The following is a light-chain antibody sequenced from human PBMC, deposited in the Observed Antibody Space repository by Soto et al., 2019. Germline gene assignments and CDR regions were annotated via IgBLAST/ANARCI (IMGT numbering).Light chain of an antibody. J-gene: IGLJ1*01. V-gene: IGLV2-18*01. Sequence: QSALTQPPSVSGSPGQSVTISCTGTSTDFVGYNRVSWYQQPPGTAPKLMIYEVSKRPSGVPDRFSGSKSGNTASLTISGLRSDDEADYYCAAWDGSLSGHVFGTGTKLTVL. CDR1: STDFVGYNR. CDR2: EVS. CDR3: AAWDGSLSGHV.